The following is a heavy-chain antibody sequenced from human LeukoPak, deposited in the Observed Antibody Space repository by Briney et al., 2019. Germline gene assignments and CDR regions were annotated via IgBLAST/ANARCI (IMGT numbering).Heavy chain of an antibody. Sequence: SETLSLTCTVSGGSISSGGYYWSWIRQHPGKGLEWIGYIYYSGSTYYNPSLKSRVTISVDTSKNQFSLKLSSVTAADTAVYYCARISSRYYDILTGYFFDYWGQGTLVTVSS. J-gene: IGHJ4*02. CDR1: GGSISSGGYY. CDR2: IYYSGST. CDR3: ARISSRYYDILTGYFFDY. D-gene: IGHD3-9*01. V-gene: IGHV4-31*03.